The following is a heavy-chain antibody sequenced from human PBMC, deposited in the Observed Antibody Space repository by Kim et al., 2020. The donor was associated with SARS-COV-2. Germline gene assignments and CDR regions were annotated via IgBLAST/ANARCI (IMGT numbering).Heavy chain of an antibody. V-gene: IGHV5-51*01. CDR3: ASSRAAAMLYYFDY. J-gene: IGHJ4*02. D-gene: IGHD2-2*01. Sequence: SPSFQGQVTISADKSISTAYLQWSSLKASDTAMYYCASSRAAAMLYYFDYWGQGTLVTVSS.